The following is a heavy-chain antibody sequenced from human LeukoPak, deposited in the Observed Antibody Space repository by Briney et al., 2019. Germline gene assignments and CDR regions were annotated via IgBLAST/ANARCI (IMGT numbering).Heavy chain of an antibody. Sequence: TGGSLRLSCAASGFTFSSYGMHWVRQAPGKGLEWVAVISYDGSNKYYADSVKGRFTISRDNSKNTLYLQMNSLRAEDTAVYYCARDRENWGHYYYYYMDVWGKGTTVTVSS. CDR2: ISYDGSNK. CDR1: GFTFSSYG. D-gene: IGHD7-27*01. V-gene: IGHV3-30*03. CDR3: ARDRENWGHYYYYYMDV. J-gene: IGHJ6*03.